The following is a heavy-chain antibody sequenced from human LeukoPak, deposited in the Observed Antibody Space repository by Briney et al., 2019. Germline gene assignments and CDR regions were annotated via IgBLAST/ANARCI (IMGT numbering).Heavy chain of an antibody. V-gene: IGHV4-59*01. D-gene: IGHD2-8*01. Sequence: SESLSITCTVAGGSICRNNWSWIRRPPGKGLEWIGYISYTGSTNYNPSLKSRVTISVDTSKNQFSQKLSSVTAADTAVYYCARDKEGYCTNGVCYHTSGYSYELWGQGTLVTVSS. CDR2: ISYTGST. CDR1: GGSICRNN. J-gene: IGHJ4*02. CDR3: ARDKEGYCTNGVCYHTSGYSYEL.